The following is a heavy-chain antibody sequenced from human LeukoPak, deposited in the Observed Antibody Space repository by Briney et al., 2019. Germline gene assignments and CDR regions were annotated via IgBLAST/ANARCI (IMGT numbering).Heavy chain of an antibody. CDR1: GGSISSSSYY. CDR2: IYYSGST. Sequence: SETLSLTCTVSGGSISSSSYYWGWIRQPPGKGLEWIGSIYYSGSTYYNSSLKSRVTISVDTSKNQFSLKLSSMTAADTAVYYCATHQRWELAYFVYWGQGTLVTVSS. V-gene: IGHV4-39*01. D-gene: IGHD1-26*01. CDR3: ATHQRWELAYFVY. J-gene: IGHJ4*02.